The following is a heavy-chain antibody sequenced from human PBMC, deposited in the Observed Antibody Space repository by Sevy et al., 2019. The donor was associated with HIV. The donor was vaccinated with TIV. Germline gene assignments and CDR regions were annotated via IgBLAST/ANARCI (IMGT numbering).Heavy chain of an antibody. Sequence: SETLSLTCAVSGYSINSGYYWGWVRQPPGKGLEWIGRMYRGGSTYYNPSLKSRVTISVDTSKNQFSLKLSSVTAADTAVYYCAADSGNYYGAFDIWGQGTMVTVSS. CDR3: AADSGNYYGAFDI. V-gene: IGHV4-38-2*01. J-gene: IGHJ3*02. D-gene: IGHD1-26*01. CDR2: MYRGGST. CDR1: GYSINSGYY.